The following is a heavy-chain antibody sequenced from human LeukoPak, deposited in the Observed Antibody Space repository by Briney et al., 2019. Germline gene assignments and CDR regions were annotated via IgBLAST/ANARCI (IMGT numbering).Heavy chain of an antibody. Sequence: SETLSLTCTVSGGSISSGGYYWSWIRQPPGKGLEWIGYIYHSGSTYYNPSLKSRVTISVDRSKNQFSLKLSSVTAADTAVYYCAREDQLPRGVGAFDIWGQGTMVTVSS. CDR3: AREDQLPRGVGAFDI. D-gene: IGHD2-2*01. V-gene: IGHV4-30-2*01. CDR1: GGSISSGGYY. J-gene: IGHJ3*02. CDR2: IYHSGST.